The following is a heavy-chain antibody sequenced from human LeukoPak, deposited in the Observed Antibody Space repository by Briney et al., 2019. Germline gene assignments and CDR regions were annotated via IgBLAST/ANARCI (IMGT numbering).Heavy chain of an antibody. Sequence: GGSLRLSCVASGFTFSSYAMDWVRQAPGKGLEWVSGISGSGGSTYYADSVKDRFTIFRDNTDNTLYLQMGSLRAEDTAVYYCAKRRVGYDNSPVGYWGRGTLVTVSS. CDR3: AKRRVGYDNSPVGY. J-gene: IGHJ4*02. D-gene: IGHD3-22*01. V-gene: IGHV3-23*01. CDR2: ISGSGGST. CDR1: GFTFSSYA.